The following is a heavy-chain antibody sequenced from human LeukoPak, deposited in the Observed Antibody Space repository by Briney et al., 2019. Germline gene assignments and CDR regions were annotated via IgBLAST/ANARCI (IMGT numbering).Heavy chain of an antibody. Sequence: GGSLRLSCAASGFTFSSYRMNWVRQAPGKGLEWVSSISSSRSYIYYADSVKGRFTISRDNAKNSLYLQMNSLRAEDTAVYYCAREHSGYDFPGRDYYYMDVWGKGTTVTVSS. V-gene: IGHV3-21*01. CDR3: AREHSGYDFPGRDYYYMDV. J-gene: IGHJ6*03. D-gene: IGHD5-12*01. CDR2: ISSSRSYI. CDR1: GFTFSSYR.